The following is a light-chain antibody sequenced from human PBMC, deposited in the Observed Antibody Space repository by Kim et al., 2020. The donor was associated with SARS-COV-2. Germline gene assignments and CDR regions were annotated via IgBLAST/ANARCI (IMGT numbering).Light chain of an antibody. Sequence: DIQMTQSPSSLSASVGDRVTITCQASQDISNYLNWYQQKPGKAPKLLIYDASNLETGVPSRFSGSGSGTDFTFTISSLQPKDIGTYYCQHYDSVTPVTFGQGTKVDIK. CDR3: QHYDSVTPVT. J-gene: IGKJ2*01. V-gene: IGKV1-33*01. CDR1: QDISNY. CDR2: DAS.